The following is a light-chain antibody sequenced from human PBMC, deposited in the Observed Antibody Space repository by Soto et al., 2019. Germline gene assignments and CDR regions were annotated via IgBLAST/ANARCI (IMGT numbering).Light chain of an antibody. Sequence: QSALTQPASVSGSPGQSITISCTGISSDVGSYIFVSWYQQHPGKAPKRMIYEGTKRPSGVSNRFSDSKSGNTASLTISGLQAEDEADYYCCSYAGSSAVVFGGGTKVTVL. CDR1: SSDVGSYIF. CDR2: EGT. V-gene: IGLV2-23*01. J-gene: IGLJ2*01. CDR3: CSYAGSSAVV.